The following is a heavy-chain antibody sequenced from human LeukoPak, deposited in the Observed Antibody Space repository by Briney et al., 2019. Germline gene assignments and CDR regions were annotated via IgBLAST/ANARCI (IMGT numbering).Heavy chain of an antibody. CDR1: GASISGSGYY. D-gene: IGHD3-10*01. CDR3: ARVSWFDELPNY. CDR2: IYYSGST. J-gene: IGHJ4*02. V-gene: IGHV4-39*07. Sequence: PSETLSLTCAVSGASISGSGYYWGWIRQPPGKGLEWIGNIYYSGSTYYNPSLKSRVTISVDTSKNQFSLKLSSVTAADTAVYYCARVSWFDELPNYWGQGTLVSVSS.